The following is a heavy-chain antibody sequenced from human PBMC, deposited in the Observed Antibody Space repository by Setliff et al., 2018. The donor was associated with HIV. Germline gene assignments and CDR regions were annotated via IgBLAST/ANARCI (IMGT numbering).Heavy chain of an antibody. V-gene: IGHV4-39*07. D-gene: IGHD2-2*01. CDR1: GGSISSSSYY. Sequence: PSETLSLTCTVSGGSISSSSYYWGWIRQPPGKGLEWIGSIYYRGTTHYNPSLRSRATLSVDTSKNQFSLNLRSVTVADTAVYYCARTTIVAVPAANYYFDFWGQGDLVTVSS. CDR3: ARTTIVAVPAANYYFDF. J-gene: IGHJ4*02. CDR2: IYYRGTT.